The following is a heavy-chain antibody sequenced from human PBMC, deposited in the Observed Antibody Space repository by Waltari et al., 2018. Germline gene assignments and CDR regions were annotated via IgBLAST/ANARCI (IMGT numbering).Heavy chain of an antibody. CDR3: ARLLTIFGVDY. Sequence: QVQLQESGPGLVKPSETLSLTCAVSGYSISSGYYWGWSRQPPGKGLEWIGSIYHSENTYYNPSLKSRVTISVDTSKNQFSLKLSSVTAADTAVYYCARLLTIFGVDYWGQGTLVTVSS. D-gene: IGHD3-3*01. V-gene: IGHV4-38-2*01. J-gene: IGHJ4*02. CDR1: GYSISSGYY. CDR2: IYHSENT.